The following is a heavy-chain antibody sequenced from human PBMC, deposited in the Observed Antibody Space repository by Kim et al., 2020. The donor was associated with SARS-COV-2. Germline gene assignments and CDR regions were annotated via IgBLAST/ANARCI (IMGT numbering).Heavy chain of an antibody. D-gene: IGHD3-16*02. J-gene: IGHJ4*02. CDR3: ASALGH. Sequence: YTGGRTNYNPPLQRRVTMSVDMSKNQFSLKLSSVTAADTAVYYCASALGHWGQGTLVTVSS. V-gene: IGHV4-4*07. CDR2: YTGGRT.